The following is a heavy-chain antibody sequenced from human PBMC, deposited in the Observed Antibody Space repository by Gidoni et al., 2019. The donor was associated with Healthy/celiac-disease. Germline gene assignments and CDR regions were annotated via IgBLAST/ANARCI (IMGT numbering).Heavy chain of an antibody. Sequence: VRQAPGKWLEWVSYISSSSSTIYYADSVKGRFTISRDNAKNSLYLQMNSLRDEDTAVYYCARWVSGGAFVGAFPEPYYYGMDVWVQGTTVTVSS. D-gene: IGHD3-16*01. CDR3: ARWVSGGAFVGAFPEPYYYGMDV. CDR2: ISSSSSTI. J-gene: IGHJ6*02. V-gene: IGHV3-48*02.